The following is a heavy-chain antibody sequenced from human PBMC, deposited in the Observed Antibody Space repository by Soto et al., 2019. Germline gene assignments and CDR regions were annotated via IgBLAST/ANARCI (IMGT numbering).Heavy chain of an antibody. Sequence: QVQLQESGPGLVKPSQTLSLTCTVSGGSISSGGYYWSWIRQHPGKGLEWIGYIYYSGSTYYNPSLKSRVTISVDTSKNQFSLKLSSVTAADTAVYYCARVVPAAAKLYYFDYWGQGTLVTVSS. CDR2: IYYSGST. CDR3: ARVVPAAAKLYYFDY. CDR1: GGSISSGGYY. V-gene: IGHV4-31*03. J-gene: IGHJ4*02. D-gene: IGHD2-2*01.